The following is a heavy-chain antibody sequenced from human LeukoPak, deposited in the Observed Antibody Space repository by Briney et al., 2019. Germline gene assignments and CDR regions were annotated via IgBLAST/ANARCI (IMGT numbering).Heavy chain of an antibody. V-gene: IGHV4-59*01. CDR2: ISYSGST. Sequence: SETLSLTCTVSGGAISSSYWSWVRQSPGKGLEWLGYISYSGSTKYHPSVEGRVTMSVGTSKNQFTLRLTSVTAADTAVYYCARGGMRMAYYFDFWGQGTLVTVSS. J-gene: IGHJ4*02. D-gene: IGHD5-24*01. CDR3: ARGGMRMAYYFDF. CDR1: GGAISSSY.